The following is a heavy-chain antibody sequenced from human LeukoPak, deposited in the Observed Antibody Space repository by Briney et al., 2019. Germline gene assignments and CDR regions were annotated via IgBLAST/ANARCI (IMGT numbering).Heavy chain of an antibody. CDR3: AKDLGSCTTTTCSGSYYYYMDV. Sequence: GGSLRLSCAASGFTFSTYGMSWVRQAPGKGLEWVSSMSGTGGSTYYADSVKGRFTMSGDRSKNTLYLQMNSLRAEDTAVYYCAKDLGSCTTTTCSGSYYYYMDVWGKGTTVTVSS. CDR1: GFTFSTYG. V-gene: IGHV3-23*01. CDR2: MSGTGGST. J-gene: IGHJ6*03. D-gene: IGHD2-2*01.